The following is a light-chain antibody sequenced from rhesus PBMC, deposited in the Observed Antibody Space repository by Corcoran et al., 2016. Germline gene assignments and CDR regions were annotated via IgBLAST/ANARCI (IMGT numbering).Light chain of an antibody. V-gene: IGKV1-22*01. CDR3: LHYNSTPLT. CDR2: KAS. CDR1: QSISSW. J-gene: IGKJ4*01. Sequence: DIQMTQSPSSLSAPLGDTVTITCRSSQSISSWLDWYQQKPGKAPKLLIYKASSLQSGVPSRFSGSGSGTDFTLSISSLKPEDFAAYYYLHYNSTPLTFGEGAKVELK.